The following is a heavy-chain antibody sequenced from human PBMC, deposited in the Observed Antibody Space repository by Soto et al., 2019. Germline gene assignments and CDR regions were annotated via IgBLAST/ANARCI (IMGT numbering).Heavy chain of an antibody. D-gene: IGHD3-9*01. V-gene: IGHV3-11*04. CDR3: AREGWNYDILTGYFKVGFDY. J-gene: IGHJ4*02. Sequence: GGSLRLSCAASGFTFSDYYMSWIRQAPGKGLEWVSYISSSGSTIYYADSVKGRFTISRDNAKNSLYLQMNSLRAEDTAVYYCAREGWNYDILTGYFKVGFDYWGQGTLVTVSS. CDR2: ISSSGSTI. CDR1: GFTFSDYY.